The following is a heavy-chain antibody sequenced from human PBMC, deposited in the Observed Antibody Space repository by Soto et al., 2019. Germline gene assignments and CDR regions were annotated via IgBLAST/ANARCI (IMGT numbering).Heavy chain of an antibody. D-gene: IGHD6-19*01. CDR3: ARLSSGYDAFDI. V-gene: IGHV4-39*01. J-gene: IGHJ3*02. Sequence: QLPLQESGPGLVKPSETLSLTCTVSGGSISSSSYYWGWIRQPPGKGLEWIGSIYYSGSTYYNPSLKSRVTISVDTSKNQFSLKLSSVTAADTAVYYCARLSSGYDAFDIWGQGTMVTVSS. CDR2: IYYSGST. CDR1: GGSISSSSYY.